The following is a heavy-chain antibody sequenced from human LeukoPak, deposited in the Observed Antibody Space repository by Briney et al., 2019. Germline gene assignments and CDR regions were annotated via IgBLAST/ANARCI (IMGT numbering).Heavy chain of an antibody. CDR3: ARQGRRSYDFWRGYPHTYNWFDP. J-gene: IGHJ5*02. CDR1: GGSISSYY. V-gene: IGHV4-4*09. D-gene: IGHD3-3*01. Sequence: KPSETLSLTCTVSGGSISSYYWSWIRQPPGKGLEWIGYIYTSGSTNYNPSLKSRVTISVDTSKNQFSLKLSSVTAADTAVYYCARQGRRSYDFWRGYPHTYNWFDPWGQGTLVTVSS. CDR2: IYTSGST.